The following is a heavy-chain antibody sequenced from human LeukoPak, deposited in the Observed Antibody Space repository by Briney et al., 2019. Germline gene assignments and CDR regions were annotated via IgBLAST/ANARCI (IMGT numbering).Heavy chain of an antibody. CDR1: GFTFSDYY. D-gene: IGHD6-6*01. J-gene: IGHJ4*02. CDR3: AKDYTSIAAGSGY. CDR2: ISSSGSTI. Sequence: GGSLRLSCAASGFTFSDYYMSWIRQAPGKGLEWVSYISSSGSTIYYADSVKGRFTIPRDNAKNSLYLQMNSLRAEDTAVYYCAKDYTSIAAGSGYWGQGTLVTVSS. V-gene: IGHV3-11*04.